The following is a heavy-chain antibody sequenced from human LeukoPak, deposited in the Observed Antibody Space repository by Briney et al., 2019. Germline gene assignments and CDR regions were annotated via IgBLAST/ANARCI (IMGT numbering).Heavy chain of an antibody. CDR2: IWYDGSNK. J-gene: IGHJ6*02. Sequence: GGSLRLSCAASGFTFSSYGVHWVRQAPGKGLEWVAVIWYDGSNKYYADSVKGRFTISRDNSKNTLYLQMNSLRAEDTAVYYCARELGIYGMDVWGQGTTVTVSS. V-gene: IGHV3-33*01. CDR3: ARELGIYGMDV. CDR1: GFTFSSYG.